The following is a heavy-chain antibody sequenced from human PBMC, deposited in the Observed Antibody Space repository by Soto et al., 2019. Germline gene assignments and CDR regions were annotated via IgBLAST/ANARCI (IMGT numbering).Heavy chain of an antibody. J-gene: IGHJ6*02. CDR2: ISYDGSNK. CDR1: GFTFSSYG. CDR3: AKGTLRFLEWLLVGGFDYYYYGMDV. D-gene: IGHD3-3*01. Sequence: GESLKISCAASGFTFSSYGMHWVRQAPGKGLEWVAVISYDGSNKYYADSVKGRFTISRDNSKNTLYLQMNSLRAEDTAVYYCAKGTLRFLEWLLVGGFDYYYYGMDVWGQGTTVTVSS. V-gene: IGHV3-30*18.